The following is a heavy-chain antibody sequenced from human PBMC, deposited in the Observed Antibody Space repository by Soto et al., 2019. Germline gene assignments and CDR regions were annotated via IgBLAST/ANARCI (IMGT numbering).Heavy chain of an antibody. V-gene: IGHV4-34*01. Sequence: SETLSLTCAVYGGSFSGYYWSWIRQPPGKGLEWIGEINHSGSTNYNPSLKSRVTISVDTSKNQFSLKLSSVTAADTAVYYCARGSKYSSGWYGYWGQGTLVTVSS. CDR2: INHSGST. J-gene: IGHJ4*02. D-gene: IGHD6-19*01. CDR1: GGSFSGYY. CDR3: ARGSKYSSGWYGY.